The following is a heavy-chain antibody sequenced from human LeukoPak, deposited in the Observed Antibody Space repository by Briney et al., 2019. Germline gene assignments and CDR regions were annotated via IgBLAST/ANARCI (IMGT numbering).Heavy chain of an antibody. CDR3: ARERPSHYGGNSLGWYFDL. D-gene: IGHD4-17*01. Sequence: PSETLSLTCTVSGGSISSYYWSWIRQPPGKGLEWIGYIYYSGSTNYNPSLKSRVTTSVNTSKTQLSLKLNSVNSADTAVYYCARERPSHYGGNSLGWYFDLWGRGTLVTVSA. J-gene: IGHJ2*01. CDR2: IYYSGST. CDR1: GGSISSYY. V-gene: IGHV4-59*01.